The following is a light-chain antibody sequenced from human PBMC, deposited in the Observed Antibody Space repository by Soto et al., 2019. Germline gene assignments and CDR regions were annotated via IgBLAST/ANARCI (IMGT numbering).Light chain of an antibody. J-gene: IGKJ2*01. Sequence: DIQMTQSPSTLSASVGDRVTITCRASQSINTWLDWYQQKPGKAPKLLIYDASSLESGVPSRFSGGGSATEFTLTIDRLQPDDFATYYCQNYNSFSRYTFGQGTKLEIK. CDR3: QNYNSFSRYT. CDR1: QSINTW. V-gene: IGKV1-5*01. CDR2: DAS.